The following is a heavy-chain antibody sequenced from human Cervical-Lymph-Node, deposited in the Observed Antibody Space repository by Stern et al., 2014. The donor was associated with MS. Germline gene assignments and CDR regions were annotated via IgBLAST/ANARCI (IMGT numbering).Heavy chain of an antibody. J-gene: IGHJ4*02. CDR3: ASGTRSSWYFDF. D-gene: IGHD6-13*01. Sequence: QDQLVQSGAEVKKPGSSMKVSCKASGGTFSSDAIGWVRQAPGQGLGRMGGIIPIFETANYAQKFQGRVTITADQSTKTAYLELSSLTSGDTAMYFCASGTRSSWYFDFWGQGTLVTVST. V-gene: IGHV1-69*12. CDR1: GGTFSSDA. CDR2: IIPIFETA.